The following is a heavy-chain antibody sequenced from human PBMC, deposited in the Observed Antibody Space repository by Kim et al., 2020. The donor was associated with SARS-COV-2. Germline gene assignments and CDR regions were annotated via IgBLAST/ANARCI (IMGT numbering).Heavy chain of an antibody. Sequence: SETLSLTCTVSGGSISSYYWSWIRQPPGKGLEWIGYIYYSGSTNYNPSLKSRVTISVDTSKNQFSLKLSSVTAAYTAVYYCARLEGSSSSFRYWGQGTLVTVSS. V-gene: IGHV4-59*08. CDR1: GGSISSYY. CDR3: ARLEGSSSSFRY. J-gene: IGHJ4*02. CDR2: IYYSGST. D-gene: IGHD6-6*01.